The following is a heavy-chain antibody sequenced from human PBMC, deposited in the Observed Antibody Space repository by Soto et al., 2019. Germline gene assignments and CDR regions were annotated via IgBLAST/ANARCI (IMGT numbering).Heavy chain of an antibody. Sequence: SETLSLTCTVSGGSINDFYWSWIRQPPGKGLECIGYIYYSGSTDYNPSLKGRVTISVDTSKNQFSLKLRSVTAADTAVYYCARVGGVAARTFDYWDQGTLVTVSS. CDR2: IYYSGST. CDR3: ARVGGVAARTFDY. CDR1: GGSINDFY. J-gene: IGHJ4*02. V-gene: IGHV4-59*01. D-gene: IGHD6-6*01.